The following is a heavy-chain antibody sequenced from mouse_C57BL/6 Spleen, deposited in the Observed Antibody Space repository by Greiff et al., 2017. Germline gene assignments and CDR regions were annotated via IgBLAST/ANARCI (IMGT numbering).Heavy chain of an antibody. CDR1: GFTFSSYG. D-gene: IGHD1-1*01. Sequence: VQLKQSGGDLVKPGGSLKLSCAASGFTFSSYGMSWVRQTPDKRLEWVATISSGGSYTYYPDSVKGRFTISRDNAKNTLYLQMSSLKSEDTAMYYCARHDYYGSSPYWYFDVWGTGTTVTVSS. CDR2: ISSGGSYT. J-gene: IGHJ1*03. CDR3: ARHDYYGSSPYWYFDV. V-gene: IGHV5-6*01.